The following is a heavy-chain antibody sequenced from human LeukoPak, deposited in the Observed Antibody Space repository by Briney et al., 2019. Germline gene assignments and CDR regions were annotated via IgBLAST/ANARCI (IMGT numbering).Heavy chain of an antibody. Sequence: SETLSLTCAVYGGSFSGYYWSWIRQPPGKGREWIGEINHSGSTNYNPSLKSRVTISVDTSKNQFSLKLSSVPAAGTAVYYCARRPSYYYDSSGRGRAFDIWGQGTMVTVSS. D-gene: IGHD3-22*01. V-gene: IGHV4-34*01. J-gene: IGHJ3*02. CDR2: INHSGST. CDR1: GGSFSGYY. CDR3: ARRPSYYYDSSGRGRAFDI.